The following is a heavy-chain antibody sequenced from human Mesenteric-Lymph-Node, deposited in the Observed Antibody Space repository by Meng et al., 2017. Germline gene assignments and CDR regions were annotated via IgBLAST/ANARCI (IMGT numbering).Heavy chain of an antibody. D-gene: IGHD3-22*01. CDR1: GGSISSDKFY. V-gene: IGHV4-61*02. CDR2: VHSSGST. CDR3: ARDTYEAVCNADSFHGMDV. J-gene: IGHJ6*02. Sequence: SETLSLTCSVSGGSISSDKFYWSWFRQPAGKGLEWIGRVHSSGSTNYNASLESRVTMSVDRSENQVSLKLNSVTAADTAVYYCARDTYEAVCNADSFHGMDVWGQGTTVTVSS.